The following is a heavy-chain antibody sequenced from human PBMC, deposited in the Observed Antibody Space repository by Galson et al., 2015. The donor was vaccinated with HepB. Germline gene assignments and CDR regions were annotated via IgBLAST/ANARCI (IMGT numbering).Heavy chain of an antibody. V-gene: IGHV1-18*01. Sequence: SVKVSCKASGYTFNKYGISWVRQAPGQGLEWMGWISTKRGNTKHAQNFQGRVTMTKETSTNTDYMELRSLRSADTAVYYCARDVDWALDYWGQGTRVTVSS. CDR3: ARDVDWALDY. J-gene: IGHJ4*02. D-gene: IGHD3-9*01. CDR1: GYTFNKYG. CDR2: ISTKRGNT.